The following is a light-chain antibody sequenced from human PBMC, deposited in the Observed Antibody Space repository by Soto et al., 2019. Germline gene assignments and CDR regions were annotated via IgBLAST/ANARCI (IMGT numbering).Light chain of an antibody. J-gene: IGKJ1*01. CDR2: GAS. CDR1: QSVSSSY. Sequence: EIVLTQSPGTLSLSPVERATLSCMASQSVSSSYLAWYQQKPGQAPRLLIYGASSRATGIPDRFSGSGSGTEFTLTISSLQPEDFATYYCLQHNSYPRTFGQGTKVDI. CDR3: LQHNSYPRT. V-gene: IGKV3-20*01.